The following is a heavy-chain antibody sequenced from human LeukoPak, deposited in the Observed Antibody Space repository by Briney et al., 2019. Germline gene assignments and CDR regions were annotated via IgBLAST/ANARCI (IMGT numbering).Heavy chain of an antibody. J-gene: IGHJ6*02. CDR3: ARGGIQGLYYYYGMDV. CDR2: INHSGST. V-gene: IGHV4-34*01. CDR1: GGSFSGYY. Sequence: PSETLSLTCAVYGGSFSGYYWSWIRQPPGKGLEWIGEINHSGSTNYNPSLKSRVTISVDTSKNQFSLKLSSVTAADTAVYYCARGGIQGLYYYYGMDVWGQGTTVTVSS.